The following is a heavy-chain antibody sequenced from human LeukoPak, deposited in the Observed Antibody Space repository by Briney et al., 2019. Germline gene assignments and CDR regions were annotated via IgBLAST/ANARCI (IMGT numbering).Heavy chain of an antibody. D-gene: IGHD3-22*01. CDR2: ISSSNSYI. J-gene: IGHJ3*02. Sequence: GGSLRLSCAASGFTFSSYSMNWVRQAPGKGLEWDSSISSSNSYIYYADSVKGRFTISRDNAKNSLYLQMNSLRAEGTALYYCAREGARDSSGYYGDAFDIWGQGTMVTVSS. CDR1: GFTFSSYS. V-gene: IGHV3-21*01. CDR3: AREGARDSSGYYGDAFDI.